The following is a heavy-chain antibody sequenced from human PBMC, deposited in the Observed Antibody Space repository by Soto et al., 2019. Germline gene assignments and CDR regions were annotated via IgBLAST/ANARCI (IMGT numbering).Heavy chain of an antibody. D-gene: IGHD1-26*01. V-gene: IGHV3-9*01. CDR2: ISWSSGSI. Sequence: LRLSCAASGFTFDDYAMHWVRQAPGKGLEWVSGISWSSGSIGYADSVKGRFTISRDNAKNSLYLQMNSLRAEDTALYYCAKDNGLSKGRPTYYYGMDVWGQGTTVTVSS. CDR1: GFTFDDYA. CDR3: AKDNGLSKGRPTYYYGMDV. J-gene: IGHJ6*02.